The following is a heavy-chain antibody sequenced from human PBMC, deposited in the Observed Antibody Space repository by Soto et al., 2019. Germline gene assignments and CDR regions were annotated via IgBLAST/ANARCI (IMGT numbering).Heavy chain of an antibody. CDR2: ISSSSSYI. Sequence: PGGSLRLSCAASGFTFSSYAMHWVRQAPGKGLEWVSSISSSSSYIYYADSVKGRFTISRDNAKNSLYLQMNSLRAEDTAVYYCARDISPYSSSWSYYYYYGMDVWGQGTTVTVSS. CDR3: ARDISPYSSSWSYYYYYGMDV. V-gene: IGHV3-21*01. J-gene: IGHJ6*02. D-gene: IGHD6-13*01. CDR1: GFTFSSYA.